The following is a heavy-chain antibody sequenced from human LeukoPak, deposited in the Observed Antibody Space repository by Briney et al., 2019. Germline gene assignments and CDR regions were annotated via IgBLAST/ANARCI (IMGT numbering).Heavy chain of an antibody. J-gene: IGHJ4*02. CDR3: ARLMFLWPPIYFDY. D-gene: IGHD2-8*01. Sequence: GGSLSLSCAASGFTLSSYWMSWVRQAPGKGLEWVANIKQDGSEKYFVDSVKGRFTISRDNAKNSLYLQMNSLRAEDTAVYYCARLMFLWPPIYFDYWGQGTLVTVSS. CDR1: GFTLSSYW. CDR2: IKQDGSEK. V-gene: IGHV3-7*01.